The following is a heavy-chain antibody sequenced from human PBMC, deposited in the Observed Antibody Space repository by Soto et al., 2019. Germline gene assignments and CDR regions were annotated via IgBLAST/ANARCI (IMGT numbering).Heavy chain of an antibody. J-gene: IGHJ4*02. Sequence: ECVSLISWDGGSTYYADSVKGRFTISRDNAKNSLYLQMNSLRAEATAVYYFARDLYYYDSSGYYYPFAYWGQGTLVTLSS. V-gene: IGHV3-20*03. CDR2: ISWDGGST. CDR3: ARDLYYYDSSGYYYPFAY. D-gene: IGHD3-22*01.